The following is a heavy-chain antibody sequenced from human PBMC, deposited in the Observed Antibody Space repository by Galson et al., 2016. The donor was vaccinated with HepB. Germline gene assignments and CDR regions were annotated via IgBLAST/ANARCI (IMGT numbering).Heavy chain of an antibody. CDR2: IYSTGST. D-gene: IGHD5-18*01. V-gene: IGHV4-30-4*01. CDR3: ARGDTSMVGIDS. CDR1: GGSLGTDDYF. Sequence: TLSLTCTVSGGSLGTDDYFWNWIRQPPGKGLEWIAYIYSTGSTYYNPSLKSRVLISVDTSKSQFSLKLTYVTAADTAVYFCARGDTSMVGIDSWGQGSLVTVSS. J-gene: IGHJ4*02.